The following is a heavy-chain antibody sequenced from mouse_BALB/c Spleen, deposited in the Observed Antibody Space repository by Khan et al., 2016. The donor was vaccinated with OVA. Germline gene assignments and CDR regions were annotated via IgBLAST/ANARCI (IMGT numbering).Heavy chain of an antibody. CDR3: ARKNYRYDPYFDC. Sequence: QIQLVQSGPELKKPGETVRISCKASGSTFTNYGMSWVKQAPGKGLKWMGWINTYTGEPTYADDFKGRFALSLETSASTAYLQISNLKNEDTATYVCARKNYRYDPYFDCWGAGTPVTVSS. CDR2: INTYTGEP. D-gene: IGHD2-14*01. J-gene: IGHJ1*01. V-gene: IGHV9-3-1*01. CDR1: GSTFTNYG.